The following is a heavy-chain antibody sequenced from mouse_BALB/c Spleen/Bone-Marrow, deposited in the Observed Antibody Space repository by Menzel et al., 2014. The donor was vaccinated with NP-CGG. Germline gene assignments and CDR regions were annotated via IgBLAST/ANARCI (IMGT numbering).Heavy chain of an antibody. D-gene: IGHD2-10*02. J-gene: IGHJ3*01. CDR1: GYSITSGYY. CDR2: ISYDGSN. Sequence: ESGPGLVKPSQSLFLTCSVTGYSITSGYYWNWIRQFPGNKLEWMGYISYDGSNNYNPSLKNRISITRDTSKNQFFLKLNSVTTEDTATYYCARVYGNYFFAYWGQGTLVTVSA. V-gene: IGHV3-6*02. CDR3: ARVYGNYFFAY.